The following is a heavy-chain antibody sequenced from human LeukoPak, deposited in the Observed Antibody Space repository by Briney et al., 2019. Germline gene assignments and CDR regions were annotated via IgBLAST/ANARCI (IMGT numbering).Heavy chain of an antibody. V-gene: IGHV3-7*05. CDR3: VGDSDRRSEL. J-gene: IGHJ4*02. D-gene: IGHD1-26*01. CDR1: GFILSSYW. Sequence: PGGSLRLSCVASGFILSSYWMSWVRQAPGKGLEWVASIKEGGSEKYYVDSVKVRFTISRDSAKNSLYLQMNSLRAEDTAVYYCVGDSDRRSELWGQGTLVTVSS. CDR2: IKEGGSEK.